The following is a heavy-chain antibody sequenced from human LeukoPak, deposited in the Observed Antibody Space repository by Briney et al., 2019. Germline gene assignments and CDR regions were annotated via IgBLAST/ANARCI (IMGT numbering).Heavy chain of an antibody. CDR3: AGGDFYDTRGHPYHFHH. CDR2: ICYTENT. V-gene: IGHV4-59*01. J-gene: IGHJ4*02. Sequence: PWETLTLTCTVSGGSISSYYWSWIRQPPGKGLEWIGYICYTENTNYNPSLKSRVTISVDTSKNQFSLNLTSVTAADTAVYYCAGGDFYDTRGHPYHFHHWGQGTLVTVPS. D-gene: IGHD3-22*01. CDR1: GGSISSYY.